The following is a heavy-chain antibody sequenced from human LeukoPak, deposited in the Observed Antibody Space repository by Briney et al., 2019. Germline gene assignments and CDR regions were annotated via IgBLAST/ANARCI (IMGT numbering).Heavy chain of an antibody. CDR1: GGSISSYY. V-gene: IGHV4-59*01. CDR2: IYYSGST. D-gene: IGHD7-27*01. J-gene: IGHJ2*01. Sequence: PSETLSLTCTVSGGSISSYYWSWIRQPPGKGLDSIGYIYYSGSTNYNPSLKSRVTISVDTSKNQFSLKLSSVTAADTAVYYCASFWGFRYWYFDLWGRGTLVTVSS. CDR3: ASFWGFRYWYFDL.